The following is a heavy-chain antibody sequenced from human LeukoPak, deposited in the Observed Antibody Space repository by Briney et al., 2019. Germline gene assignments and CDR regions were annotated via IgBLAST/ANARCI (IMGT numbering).Heavy chain of an antibody. D-gene: IGHD6-19*01. V-gene: IGHV3-66*01. J-gene: IGHJ4*02. Sequence: GGSLRLSCAASGFTVSSTYMTWVRQAPGKGLEWVSFIDKVANTYYTDSVKGRFTISRDNAKNSLYLQMNSLRGEDTAVYYCARESFSGWYDDDWGKGTLVTVSS. CDR3: ARESFSGWYDDD. CDR1: GFTVSSTY. CDR2: IDKVANT.